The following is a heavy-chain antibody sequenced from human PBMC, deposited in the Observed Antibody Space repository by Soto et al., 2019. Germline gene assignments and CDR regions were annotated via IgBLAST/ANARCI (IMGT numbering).Heavy chain of an antibody. CDR1: GGSISGSTYC. CDR2: IYYTVNT. V-gene: IGHV4-39*02. J-gene: IGHJ1*01. Sequence: SDTLSLACTVSGGSISGSTYCGGWFRQAPEKRLEWIGCIYYTVNTAYNPSLRSRITVSVDTSKNSFSLKLKPVTSADTSGYYCASHMFRGGDSEHRGHGTLVTV. CDR3: ASHMFRGGDSEH. D-gene: IGHD2-21*02.